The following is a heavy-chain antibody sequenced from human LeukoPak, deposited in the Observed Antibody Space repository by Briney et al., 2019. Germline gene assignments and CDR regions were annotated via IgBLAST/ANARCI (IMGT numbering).Heavy chain of an antibody. J-gene: IGHJ6*03. D-gene: IGHD2-2*01. Sequence: PGGSLRLSCSASGFTFSSYAMSWVRQAPGKGLEWVSAISGSGGSTYYADSVKGRFTISRDNSKNTLYLQMNSLGAEDTAVYYCATDCSSTSCSHPLYYYYYMDVWGKGTTVTVSS. CDR3: ATDCSSTSCSHPLYYYYYMDV. CDR2: ISGSGGST. CDR1: GFTFSSYA. V-gene: IGHV3-23*01.